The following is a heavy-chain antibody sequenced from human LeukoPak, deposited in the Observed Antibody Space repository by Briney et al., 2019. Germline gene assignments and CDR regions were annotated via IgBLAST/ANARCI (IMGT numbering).Heavy chain of an antibody. V-gene: IGHV3-7*01. D-gene: IGHD2-2*01. CDR3: ARMPRGPDV. CDR1: GFTFSSYG. J-gene: IGHJ6*04. Sequence: GGSLRLSCAASGFTFSSYGMHWVRQAPGKGLEWVASIKQDGSEKCYVDSMKGRFTISRDNAKNSLYLQMNSLRAEDTAVYYCARMPRGPDVWGKGTTVTVSS. CDR2: IKQDGSEK.